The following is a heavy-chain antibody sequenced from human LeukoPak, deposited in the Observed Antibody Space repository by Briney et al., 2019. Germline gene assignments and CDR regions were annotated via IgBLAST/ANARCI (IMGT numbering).Heavy chain of an antibody. CDR2: ISGSGGRT. J-gene: IGHJ5*02. D-gene: IGHD3-10*01. CDR3: TTDGFNYYGSGSYLDWFDP. Sequence: GGSLRLSCAASGFTFSSHGMNWVRQAPGKGLEWVSGISGSGGRTYYADSVKGRFTISRDNSNHMLYLQMNSLKTEDTAVYYCTTDGFNYYGSGSYLDWFDPWGQGTLVTVSS. CDR1: GFTFSSHG. V-gene: IGHV3-23*01.